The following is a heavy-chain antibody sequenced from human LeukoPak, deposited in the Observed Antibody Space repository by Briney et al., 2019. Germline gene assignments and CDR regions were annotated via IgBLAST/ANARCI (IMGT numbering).Heavy chain of an antibody. Sequence: PSETLSLTCTVSGGSISSYYWSWIRQPPGKGLEWIGYLYYSGSTNYNPSLKSRVTMSVDTSKNQFSLKLTSVTAADTAVYYCARHQRGNSDAFDIWGQGTMVTVSS. J-gene: IGHJ3*02. CDR1: GGSISSYY. CDR2: LYYSGST. D-gene: IGHD4-23*01. V-gene: IGHV4-59*01. CDR3: ARHQRGNSDAFDI.